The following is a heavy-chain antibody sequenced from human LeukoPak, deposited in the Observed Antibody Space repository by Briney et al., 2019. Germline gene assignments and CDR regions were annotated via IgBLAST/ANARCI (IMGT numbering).Heavy chain of an antibody. CDR1: GFTFSSYG. CDR3: ANPKGYYDSSALIGGY. Sequence: GGSLRLSRAASGFTFSSYGMHWVRQAPGKGLEWVAFIRYDGSNKYYADSVKGRFTISRDNSKNTLYLQMNSLRAEDTAVYYCANPKGYYDSSALIGGYWGQGTLVTVSS. V-gene: IGHV3-30*02. D-gene: IGHD3-22*01. CDR2: IRYDGSNK. J-gene: IGHJ4*02.